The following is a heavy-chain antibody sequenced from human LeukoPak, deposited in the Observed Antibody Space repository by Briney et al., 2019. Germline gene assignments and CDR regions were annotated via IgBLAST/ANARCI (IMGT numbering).Heavy chain of an antibody. Sequence: ASVKVSCKASGYTLTGYYIHWVRQTHGQGFEWMGWIHPNSGDTNYAQKFQGRVTMTRDTSTSTAHMELSRLRSDDTAVYYCARANPLYCSSTTCLFDYWGQGTLVTVSS. CDR1: GYTLTGYY. J-gene: IGHJ4*02. CDR3: ARANPLYCSSTTCLFDY. CDR2: IHPNSGDT. D-gene: IGHD2-2*01. V-gene: IGHV1-2*02.